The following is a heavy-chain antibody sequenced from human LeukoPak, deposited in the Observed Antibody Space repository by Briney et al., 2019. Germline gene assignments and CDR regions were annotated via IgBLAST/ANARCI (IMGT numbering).Heavy chain of an antibody. CDR3: ARDRMLSQLTGDKGYFDY. V-gene: IGHV4-59*12. CDR1: GGSISSYY. CDR2: IYYSGST. D-gene: IGHD7-27*01. J-gene: IGHJ4*02. Sequence: SETLSLTCTVSGGSISSYYWSWIRQPPGKGLEWIGYIYYSGSTNYNPSLKSRVTISVDTSKNQFSLKLSSVTAADTAVYYCARDRMLSQLTGDKGYFDYWGQGTLVTVSS.